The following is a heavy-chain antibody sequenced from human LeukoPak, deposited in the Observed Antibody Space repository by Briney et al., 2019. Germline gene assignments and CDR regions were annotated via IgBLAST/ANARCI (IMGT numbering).Heavy chain of an antibody. CDR1: GFTLRNYA. D-gene: IGHD6-13*01. V-gene: IGHV3-23*01. Sequence: GGSLRLSCAASGFTLRNYAMAWVRQAPGKGLEWVSTISGGGDSTNSADSAKGRLTISRDNSQGTMSLQLSSLRAEDTAIYYCARSSSSWTDFDHWGQGTLVTVSS. CDR3: ARSSSSWTDFDH. CDR2: ISGGGDST. J-gene: IGHJ4*02.